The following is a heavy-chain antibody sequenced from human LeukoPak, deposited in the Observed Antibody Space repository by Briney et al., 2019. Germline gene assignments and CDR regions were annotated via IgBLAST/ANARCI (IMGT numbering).Heavy chain of an antibody. CDR1: GYTLTELS. CDR3: ATEFGRDGYNYLDY. V-gene: IGHV1-24*01. J-gene: IGHJ4*02. D-gene: IGHD5-24*01. CDR2: FDPEDGET. Sequence: EASVKVSCKVSGYTLTELSMHWVRQAPGKGLEWMGGFDPEDGETIYAQKFQGRVTMTEDTSTDTAYMELSSLRSEDTAVYYCATEFGRDGYNYLDYGGQGTLVTVSS.